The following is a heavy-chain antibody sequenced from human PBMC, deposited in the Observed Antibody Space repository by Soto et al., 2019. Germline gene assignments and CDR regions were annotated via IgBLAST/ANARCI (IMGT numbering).Heavy chain of an antibody. Sequence: ASVKVSCKASGYTFTRYYMHWVRQAPGQGLEGMGWINPNSGGTNYAQKFQGWVTMTGDTPISTAYMELSRLRSDDTAVYYCAREGNSSSWYRNAFDIWGQGTRVTVSS. D-gene: IGHD6-13*01. CDR3: AREGNSSSWYRNAFDI. J-gene: IGHJ3*02. CDR1: GYTFTRYY. V-gene: IGHV1-2*04. CDR2: INPNSGGT.